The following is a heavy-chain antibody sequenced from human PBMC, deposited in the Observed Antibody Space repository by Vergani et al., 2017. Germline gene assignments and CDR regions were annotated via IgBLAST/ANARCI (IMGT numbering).Heavy chain of an antibody. V-gene: IGHV3-30*18. D-gene: IGHD3-22*01. CDR2: ISYDGSKK. CDR1: GFTFSSYG. J-gene: IGHJ4*02. Sequence: QVQLVESGGGVVQPGRSLRLSCAASGFTFSSYGMHWVRQAPGKGLEWVAVISYDGSKKYYADSVKGRFTIPRDNSKNTLYLQMNRLRAEDTAVYYCVKDSIPLSALLSYVPYLDYWGQGTLVTVSS. CDR3: VKDSIPLSALLSYVPYLDY.